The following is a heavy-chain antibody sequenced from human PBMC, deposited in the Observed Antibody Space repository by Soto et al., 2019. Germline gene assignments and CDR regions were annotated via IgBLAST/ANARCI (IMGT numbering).Heavy chain of an antibody. CDR2: IYHSGST. D-gene: IGHD6-13*01. J-gene: IGHJ5*02. V-gene: IGHV4-30-2*01. CDR3: ARDNVEGIASAGRFNWFDP. CDR1: GVSISSCCYS. Sequence: TLSLTNAVSGVSISSCCYSRSWIRPPPRKGLEWIGYIYHSGSTYYNPSLKNRVTISVDRSKNQFSLKLSSVTAADTAVYYCARDNVEGIASAGRFNWFDPWCLG.